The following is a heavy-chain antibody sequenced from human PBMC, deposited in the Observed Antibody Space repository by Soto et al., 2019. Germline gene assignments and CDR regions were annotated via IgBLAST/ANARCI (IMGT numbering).Heavy chain of an antibody. CDR1: GGSISSYY. V-gene: IGHV4-59*01. J-gene: IGHJ4*02. CDR3: ASARSGIYLMTFDY. D-gene: IGHD1-26*01. Sequence: QVQLQESGPGLVKPSETLSLTCTVSGGSISSYYWSWIRQPPGQGLEWFGYIYYSGSTNYTPSLRSRVSISVDTSKNQFSLKLSCVTAADPALYSCASARSGIYLMTFDYWGQGPLVTVSS. CDR2: IYYSGST.